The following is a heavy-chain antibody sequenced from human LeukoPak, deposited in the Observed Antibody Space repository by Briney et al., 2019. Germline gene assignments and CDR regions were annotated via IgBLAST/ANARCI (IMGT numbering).Heavy chain of an antibody. V-gene: IGHV4-30-4*01. CDR3: ARDQSGGYNWFDP. CDR2: IYYSGST. Sequence: SQTLSLTCTVSGGSISSGDYYWSWIRQPPGKGLEWIGYIYYSGSTNYNPSLKSRVTMSVDTSKNQFSLKLTSVTAADTAVYYCARDQSGGYNWFDPWGQGALVTVSS. D-gene: IGHD6-19*01. CDR1: GGSISSGDYY. J-gene: IGHJ5*02.